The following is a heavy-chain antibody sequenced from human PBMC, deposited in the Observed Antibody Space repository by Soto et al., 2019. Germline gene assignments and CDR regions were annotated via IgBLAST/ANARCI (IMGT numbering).Heavy chain of an antibody. CDR1: GCTFINAW. V-gene: IGHV3-15*07. D-gene: IGHD6-6*01. Sequence: PGGSLRLSCAASGCTFINAWMNWVRQAPGKGLEWVGRIKSKTDGGTTDYAAPVKGRFTISRDDSKNTLYLQMNSLKTEDTAVYYCTTRIAARPWSRYYYGMDVWGQGTTVTVSS. CDR2: IKSKTDGGTT. CDR3: TTRIAARPWSRYYYGMDV. J-gene: IGHJ6*02.